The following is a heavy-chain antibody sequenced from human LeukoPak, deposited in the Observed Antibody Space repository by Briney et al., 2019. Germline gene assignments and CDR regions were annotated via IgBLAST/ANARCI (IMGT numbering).Heavy chain of an antibody. D-gene: IGHD5-12*01. CDR2: IGGSGART. Sequence: GGSLRLSCAASGFTFRSCSMIWVRQAPGKGLQWVSAIGGSGARTDYADSVKGRFTISRDNSKNTLYLQMSSLRAEDMAVYYCVKRYSDYVGAYTDWRQGTLVTVSP. J-gene: IGHJ4*02. V-gene: IGHV3-23*01. CDR3: VKRYSDYVGAYTD. CDR1: GFTFRSCS.